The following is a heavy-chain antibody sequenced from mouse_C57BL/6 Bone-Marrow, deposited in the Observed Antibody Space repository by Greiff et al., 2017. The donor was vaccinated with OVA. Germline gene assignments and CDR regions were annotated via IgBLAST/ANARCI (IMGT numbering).Heavy chain of an antibody. V-gene: IGHV1-26*01. CDR2: INPNNGGT. J-gene: IGHJ1*03. CDR3: ARKPYYYGSSYYWYFDV. D-gene: IGHD1-1*01. CDR1: GYTFTDYY. Sequence: VQMQQSGPELVKPGASVKISCKASGYTFTDYYMNWVKQSHGKSLEWIGDINPNNGGTSYNQKFKGKDTLTVDKSSSTAYMELRSLTSEDSAVYYCARKPYYYGSSYYWYFDVWGTGTTVTVSS.